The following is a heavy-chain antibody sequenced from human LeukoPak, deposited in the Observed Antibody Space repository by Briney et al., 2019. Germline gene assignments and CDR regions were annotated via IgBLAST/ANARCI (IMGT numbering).Heavy chain of an antibody. CDR2: ISGNGVGT. CDR1: GFTFSNAW. V-gene: IGHV3-23*01. Sequence: GGSLRLSCAASGFTFSNAWMTWVRQTPGKGLEWVSSISGNGVGTYYADSVKGRFTISRDNSKNTLYLQINSLRAEDTAVDTAVYYCAKHSGSSGWYNDYWGQGTLVTVSS. D-gene: IGHD6-19*01. CDR3: AKHSGSSGWYNDY. J-gene: IGHJ4*02.